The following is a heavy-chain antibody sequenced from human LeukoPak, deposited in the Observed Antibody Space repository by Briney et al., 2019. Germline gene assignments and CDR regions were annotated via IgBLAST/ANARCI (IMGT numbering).Heavy chain of an antibody. CDR1: GYTFTGYY. CDR2: INPNSGGT. D-gene: IGHD2-8*01. V-gene: IGHV1-2*02. J-gene: IGHJ3*02. CDR3: ARDRTSLIVLMVSDALDI. Sequence: ASVKVSCKASGYTFTGYYMHWVRQAPGQGLEWMGWINPNSGGTNYAQKFQGRVTMTRDTSISTAYMELSRLRSDDTAVYYCARDRTSLIVLMVSDALDIWGQGTMVTVSS.